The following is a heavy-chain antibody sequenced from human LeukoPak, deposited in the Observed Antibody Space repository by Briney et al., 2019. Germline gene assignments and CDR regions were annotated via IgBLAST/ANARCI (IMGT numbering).Heavy chain of an antibody. Sequence: SETLSLTCAVSGGSISSGGYSWSWIRQPPGKGLEWIGYIYHSGSTYYNPSLKSRVTISVDRSKNQFSLKLSSVTAAGTAVYYCARGNIVVDYWGQGTLVTVSS. CDR1: GGSISSGGYS. D-gene: IGHD2-2*01. V-gene: IGHV4-30-2*01. J-gene: IGHJ4*02. CDR3: ARGNIVVDY. CDR2: IYHSGST.